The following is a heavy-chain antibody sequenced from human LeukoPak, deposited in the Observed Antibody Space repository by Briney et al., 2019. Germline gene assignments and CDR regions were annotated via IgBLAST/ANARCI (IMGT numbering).Heavy chain of an antibody. V-gene: IGHV4-39*07. D-gene: IGHD3-10*01. CDR3: ARCYYYGSGSYYLDY. Sequence: SETLSLTCTVSGGSISSSSYYWGWIRQPPGKGLEWIGSIYYSGSTYYNPSLKSRVTISVDKSKNQFSLKLSSVTAADTAVYYCARCYYYGSGSYYLDYWGQGALVTVSS. J-gene: IGHJ4*02. CDR1: GGSISSSSYY. CDR2: IYYSGST.